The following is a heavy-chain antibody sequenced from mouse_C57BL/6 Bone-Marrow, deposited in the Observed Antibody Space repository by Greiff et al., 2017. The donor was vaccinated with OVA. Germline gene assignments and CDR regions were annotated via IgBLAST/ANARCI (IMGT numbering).Heavy chain of an antibody. J-gene: IGHJ4*01. V-gene: IGHV2-4*01. CDR1: GFSLTSYG. CDR2: IWSGGST. Sequence: VHLVESGPGLVQPSQSLSITCTVSGFSLTSYGVHWVRQPPGKGLEWLGVIWSGGSTDYNAAFISRLSISKDNSKSQVFFKMNSLQADDTAIYYCAKKEKVGAQAPYYARDYWGQGTSVTVSS. D-gene: IGHD3-2*02. CDR3: AKKEKVGAQAPYYARDY.